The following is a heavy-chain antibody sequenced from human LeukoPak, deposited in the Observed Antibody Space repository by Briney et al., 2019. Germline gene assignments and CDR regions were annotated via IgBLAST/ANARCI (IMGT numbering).Heavy chain of an antibody. Sequence: ASVKVSCKASGYTFTGYYMHWVRQAPGQGLEWMGWINPNSGGTNYAQKFQGRVTMTRDTSISTAYMELSRLRSDDTAVYYCARPSRRGVVVPAAMHYYYYYMDVWGKGTTVIVSS. CDR3: ARPSRRGVVVPAAMHYYYYYMDV. CDR2: INPNSGGT. CDR1: GYTFTGYY. D-gene: IGHD2-2*01. V-gene: IGHV1-2*02. J-gene: IGHJ6*03.